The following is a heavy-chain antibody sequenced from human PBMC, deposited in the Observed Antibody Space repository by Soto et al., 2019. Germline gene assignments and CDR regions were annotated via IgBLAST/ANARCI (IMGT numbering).Heavy chain of an antibody. Sequence: SATLSLTCTVSGASISGHFWSWIRQPPGKGLEWIAYIYNNGDTNYAQKLQGRVTMTIDTSTSTAYMELRSLTSDDTAVYYCAKNGQLPYYYYGMDVWGQGTTVTVSS. CDR3: AKNGQLPYYYYGMDV. J-gene: IGHJ6*02. CDR1: GASISGHF. V-gene: IGHV4-59*11. CDR2: IYNNGDT. D-gene: IGHD1-7*01.